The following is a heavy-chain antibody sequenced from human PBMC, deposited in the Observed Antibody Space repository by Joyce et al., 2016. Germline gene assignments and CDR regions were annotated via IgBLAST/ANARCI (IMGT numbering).Heavy chain of an antibody. Sequence: QVQLVQSGAEVKKPGSSVNVSCKTSGGTFSNYAISWVRQAPGQGLEWRGGIIPIFGTANYARKFQGRVTITADESTTTAYMELNSLRSEDTAVYYCARTPTYYHYYYYMDVWGKGTTVTVS. CDR3: ARTPTYYHYYYYMDV. CDR1: GGTFSNYA. CDR2: IIPIFGTA. J-gene: IGHJ6*03. V-gene: IGHV1-69*01.